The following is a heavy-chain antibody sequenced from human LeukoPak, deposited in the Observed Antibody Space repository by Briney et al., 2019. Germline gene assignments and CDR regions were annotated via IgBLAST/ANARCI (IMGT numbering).Heavy chain of an antibody. Sequence: SETLSLTCSVSSGSISGRYWSWFRQPPGKGLEWVGHILYSGFTNFNPSLKSRVIISVDSPKNQFSLRLSSVTAADTAVYCCASAPLAITTSAFPDAFDVWGQGTTVTVSS. V-gene: IGHV4-59*11. CDR3: ASAPLAITTSAFPDAFDV. CDR2: ILYSGFT. J-gene: IGHJ3*01. CDR1: SGSISGRY. D-gene: IGHD1-1*01.